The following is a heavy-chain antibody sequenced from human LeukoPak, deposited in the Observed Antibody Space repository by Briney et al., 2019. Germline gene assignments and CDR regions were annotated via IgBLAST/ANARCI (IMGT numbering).Heavy chain of an antibody. D-gene: IGHD1-26*01. J-gene: IGHJ4*02. Sequence: AGGSLRLSCTASGFTFSTYNMNWVRQAPGKGLEWVSAISGSGGSTYYADSVKGRFTISRDNSKNTLYLQMNSLRAEDTAVYYCAKDGVGATSGTLNYWGQGTLVTVSS. V-gene: IGHV3-23*01. CDR2: ISGSGGST. CDR1: GFTFSTYN. CDR3: AKDGVGATSGTLNY.